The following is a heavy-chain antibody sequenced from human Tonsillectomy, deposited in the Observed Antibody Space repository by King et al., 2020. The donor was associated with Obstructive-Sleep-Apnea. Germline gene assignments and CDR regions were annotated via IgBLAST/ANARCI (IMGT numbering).Heavy chain of an antibody. Sequence: VQLVESGGGLVKPGGSLRLSCAASGFTFSDYYMNWVRQAPGKGLRWVSSISSSSSYIYYADSVKGRFTISRDNAKNSLYLQMNSLRVEDTAVYYCARDGYYYDSSGSYYFDYWGQGTLVTVSS. V-gene: IGHV3-21*01. CDR1: GFTFSDYY. J-gene: IGHJ4*02. D-gene: IGHD3-22*01. CDR2: ISSSSSYI. CDR3: ARDGYYYDSSGSYYFDY.